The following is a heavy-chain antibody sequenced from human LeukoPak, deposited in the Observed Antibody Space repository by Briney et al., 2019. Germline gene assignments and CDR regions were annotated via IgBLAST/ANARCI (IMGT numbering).Heavy chain of an antibody. J-gene: IGHJ4*02. D-gene: IGHD6-13*01. Sequence: SETLSLTCTVSGGSISSYYWGWIRQPPGKGLEWIGSIYYSGSTYYNPSLKSRVTISVDTSKNQFSLKLSSVTAADTAVYYCARVSQQLAPFDYWGQGTLVTVSS. CDR2: IYYSGST. CDR1: GGSISSYY. V-gene: IGHV4-39*07. CDR3: ARVSQQLAPFDY.